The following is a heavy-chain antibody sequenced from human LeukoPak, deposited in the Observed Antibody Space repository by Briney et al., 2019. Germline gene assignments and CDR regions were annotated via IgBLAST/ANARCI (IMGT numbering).Heavy chain of an antibody. CDR2: IRYDGSNK. J-gene: IGHJ4*02. V-gene: IGHV3-30*02. CDR1: GFTFSSYG. CDR3: ANSGGDYGEYYFDY. D-gene: IGHD4-17*01. Sequence: GGSLRLSCAASGFTFSSYGMHWVRQDPGKRLDWAAFIRYDGSNKYYADSVKGRFTISRDNSKNTLYLQMNSLRAEDTAVYYCANSGGDYGEYYFDYWGQGTLVTVSS.